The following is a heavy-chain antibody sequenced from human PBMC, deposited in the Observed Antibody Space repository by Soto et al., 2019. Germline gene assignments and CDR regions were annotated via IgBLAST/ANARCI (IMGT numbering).Heavy chain of an antibody. D-gene: IGHD2-21*01. J-gene: IGHJ5*02. V-gene: IGHV1-8*02. CDR1: GYTFTSYY. CDR3: ARGLGIGSNWFDP. Sequence: ASVKVSCTASGYTFTSYYMNWVRQAPGQGLEWMGMMNPNSGNTGYAQKFQGRVTMTRNTSISTAYMELSSLRSEDTAVYYCARGLGIGSNWFDPWGQGTLVTVSS. CDR2: MNPNSGNT.